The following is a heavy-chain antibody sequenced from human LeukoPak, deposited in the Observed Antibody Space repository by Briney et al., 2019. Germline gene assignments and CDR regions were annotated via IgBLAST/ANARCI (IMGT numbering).Heavy chain of an antibody. CDR3: ARYYYDNSGSIYAFDI. D-gene: IGHD3-22*01. J-gene: IGHJ3*02. CDR1: GGSIGSYY. Sequence: SETLSLTCTVSGGSIGSYYWSWIRQPPGKGLEWIGYIYYSGSTNYNPSLRSRVTISVDTSKNQFSLKLSSVTSADTAVYYCARYYYDNSGSIYAFDIWGQGTMVTVSS. V-gene: IGHV4-59*01. CDR2: IYYSGST.